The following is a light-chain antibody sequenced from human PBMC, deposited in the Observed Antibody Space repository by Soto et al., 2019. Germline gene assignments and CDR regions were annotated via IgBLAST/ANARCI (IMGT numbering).Light chain of an antibody. V-gene: IGKV2-28*01. CDR2: LAA. CDR3: MQPLHISMYT. CDR1: QSLLHANGNTY. Sequence: DIVMTHFPLSLPVSPGESASISCTSSQSLLHANGNTYLDWYRQKPGHSPQLLRYLAANRFSGVFDRFSGSGQGTEFILKIDSVEADDVAVYYCMQPLHISMYTFGQGTRLEF. J-gene: IGKJ2*01.